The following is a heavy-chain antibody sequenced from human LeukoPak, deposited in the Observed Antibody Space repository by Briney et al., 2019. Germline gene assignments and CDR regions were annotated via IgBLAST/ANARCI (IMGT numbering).Heavy chain of an antibody. CDR2: IIPIFGTA. CDR1: GGTFSSYA. Sequence: SVKVSCKASGGTFSSYAISWVRQAPGQGLGWMGGIIPIFGTANYAQKFQGRVTITADESTSTAYMELSSLRSEDTAVYYCASIDSSGYYFDYWGQGTLVTVSS. V-gene: IGHV1-69*13. J-gene: IGHJ4*02. D-gene: IGHD3-22*01. CDR3: ASIDSSGYYFDY.